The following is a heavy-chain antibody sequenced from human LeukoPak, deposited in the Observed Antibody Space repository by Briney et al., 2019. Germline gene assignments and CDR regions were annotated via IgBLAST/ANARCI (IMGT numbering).Heavy chain of an antibody. Sequence: GGSLRLSCAASGFTFNSYGMHWVLQAPGKGLEWVAVIWYDVNHKYYADSVKGRFIISRDNSKNTLFLQMNSLRADDTAIYYCASSTVTTRGVGDFDLWGHGTWVTVSS. D-gene: IGHD4-17*01. CDR3: ASSTVTTRGVGDFDL. V-gene: IGHV3-33*01. CDR1: GFTFNSYG. CDR2: IWYDVNHK. J-gene: IGHJ3*01.